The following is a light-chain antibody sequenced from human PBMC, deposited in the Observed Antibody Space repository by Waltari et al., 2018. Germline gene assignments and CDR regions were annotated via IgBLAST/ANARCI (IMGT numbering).Light chain of an antibody. CDR3: QQSYSTPYT. Sequence: DIQMTQSPSSLSAFVGDRVTITCRASQSITNYLNWYQEKPGKAPKLLIYAASGLQGGVPSRFSGSGSRTDFTLTISSLQAEDFATYYCQQSYSTPYTFGQGTKLEIK. V-gene: IGKV1-39*01. CDR1: QSITNY. J-gene: IGKJ2*01. CDR2: AAS.